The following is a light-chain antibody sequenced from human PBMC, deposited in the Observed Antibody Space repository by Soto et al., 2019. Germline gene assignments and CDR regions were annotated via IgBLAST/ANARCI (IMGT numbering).Light chain of an antibody. CDR2: GAS. CDR3: QHHNSYAQT. V-gene: IGKV1-5*01. CDR1: QSIRHY. J-gene: IGKJ1*01. Sequence: DIQMTQSPPTLSASVGDRVTITCRASQSIRHYLAWYQQMPGKAPKLLIYGASTLQSGVPSRFSGSGSVTEFTLPISILQPDDVGTYFCQHHNSYAQTFGQGTKVEIK.